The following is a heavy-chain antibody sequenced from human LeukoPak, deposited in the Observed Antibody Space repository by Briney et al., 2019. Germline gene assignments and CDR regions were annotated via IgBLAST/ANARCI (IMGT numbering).Heavy chain of an antibody. Sequence: GGSLRLSCAASEFTFSSYAMSWVRQAPGKGLEWVSAISSSGGSTYYADSVKGRFTISRDNSKNTLYLQMNSLRAEDTAVYYCARYCSSTSCYLDYWGQGTLVTVSS. CDR1: EFTFSSYA. V-gene: IGHV3-23*01. D-gene: IGHD2-2*01. CDR3: ARYCSSTSCYLDY. CDR2: ISSSGGST. J-gene: IGHJ4*02.